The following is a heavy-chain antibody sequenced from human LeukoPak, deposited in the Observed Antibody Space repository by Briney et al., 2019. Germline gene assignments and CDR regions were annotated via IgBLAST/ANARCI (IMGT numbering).Heavy chain of an antibody. CDR1: GGSFRGYY. D-gene: IGHD2-15*01. CDR2: INHSGST. CDR3: ARVCSGGSCLTTDDY. Sequence: SETLSLTCAVYGGSFRGYYWTWIRQPPGKGLEWIGEINHSGSTNYNPSLKSRVTISVDTSKNQFSLKLSSVTAADTAVYYCARVCSGGSCLTTDDYWGQGTLVTVSS. J-gene: IGHJ4*02. V-gene: IGHV4-34*01.